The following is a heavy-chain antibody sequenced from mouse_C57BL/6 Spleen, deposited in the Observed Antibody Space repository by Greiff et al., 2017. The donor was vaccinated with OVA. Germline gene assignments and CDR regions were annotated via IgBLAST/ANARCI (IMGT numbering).Heavy chain of an antibody. J-gene: IGHJ4*01. Sequence: QVQLQQPGAELVKPGASVKLSCKASGYTYTSYWMHWVKQRPGQGLEWIGMIHPNSGSTNYNEKFKSKATLTVDKSSSTAYMQLSSLTSEDSAVYDCARPNYYGYAMDYWGQGTSVTVSS. CDR2: IHPNSGST. D-gene: IGHD1-1*01. V-gene: IGHV1-64*01. CDR1: GYTYTSYW. CDR3: ARPNYYGYAMDY.